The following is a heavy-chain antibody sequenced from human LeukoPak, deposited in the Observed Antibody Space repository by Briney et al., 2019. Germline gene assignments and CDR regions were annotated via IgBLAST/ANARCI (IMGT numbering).Heavy chain of an antibody. V-gene: IGHV4-38-2*02. CDR3: ARVSRGYNYSYLDY. D-gene: IGHD5-18*01. CDR2: IYHSGST. J-gene: IGHJ4*02. Sequence: PSETLSLTCTVSGYSISSGYYWGWIRQPPGKGLEWIGSIYHSGSTYYNPSLKSRVTISVDTSKNQFSPKLSSVTAADTAVYYCARVSRGYNYSYLDYWGQGTLVTVSS. CDR1: GYSISSGYY.